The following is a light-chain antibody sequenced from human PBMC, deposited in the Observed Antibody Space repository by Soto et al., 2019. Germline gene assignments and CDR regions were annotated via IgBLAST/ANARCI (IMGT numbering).Light chain of an antibody. V-gene: IGKV1-5*01. CDR1: QSISGW. CDR2: DAS. CDR3: QQYNSYSWT. Sequence: DIQMTQSPSTLSASVGDRVTITCRASQSISGWLAWYQQKPGKAPKLLIYDASGLESGVPSRFSGSGSGTEFTLTISSLQPDDFATYYCQQYNSYSWTFGQGTKVDIK. J-gene: IGKJ1*01.